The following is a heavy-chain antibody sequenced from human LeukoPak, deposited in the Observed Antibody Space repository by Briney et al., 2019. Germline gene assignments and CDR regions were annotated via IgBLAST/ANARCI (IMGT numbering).Heavy chain of an antibody. CDR2: ISSSSSYI. CDR3: ARYPVGYGYYYYYYYYMDV. Sequence: GSLRLSCAASGFTFSSYSMNWVRQAPGKGLEWVSSISSSSSYIYYADSVKGRFTISRDNAKNSLYLQMNSLRAEDTAVYYCARYPVGYGYYYYYYYYMDVWGKGTTVTVSS. D-gene: IGHD5-18*01. V-gene: IGHV3-21*01. CDR1: GFTFSSYS. J-gene: IGHJ6*03.